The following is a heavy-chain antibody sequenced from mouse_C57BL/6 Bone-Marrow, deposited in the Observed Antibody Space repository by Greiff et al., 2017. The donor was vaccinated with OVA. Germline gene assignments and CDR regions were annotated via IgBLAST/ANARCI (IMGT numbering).Heavy chain of an antibody. D-gene: IGHD2-10*01. CDR2: ISSGSSTI. J-gene: IGHJ1*03. V-gene: IGHV5-17*01. CDR1: GFTFSDYG. Sequence: EVQRVESGGGLVKPGGSLKLSCAASGFTFSDYGMHWVRQAPEKGLEWVAYISSGSSTIYYADTVKGRFTISRDHAKNNLSLQMTRRRSEDTAMYYCAREGPYYGYFDVWGTGTTVTVSS. CDR3: AREGPYYGYFDV.